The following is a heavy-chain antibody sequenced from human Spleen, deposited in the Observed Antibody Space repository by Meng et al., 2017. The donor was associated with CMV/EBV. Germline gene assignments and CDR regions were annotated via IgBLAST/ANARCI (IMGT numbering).Heavy chain of an antibody. CDR2: ISSSSSTI. D-gene: IGHD3-3*01. Sequence: GESLKISCAASGFTFSSYSMNWVRQAPGKGLEWVSYISSSSSTIYYADSLKGRFTISRDNAKNSLYLQMNSLRAEDTAVYYCARDSDDYDFWSAYYTDAFDFWGQGTMVTVSS. V-gene: IGHV3-48*04. CDR1: GFTFSSYS. CDR3: ARDSDDYDFWSAYYTDAFDF. J-gene: IGHJ3*01.